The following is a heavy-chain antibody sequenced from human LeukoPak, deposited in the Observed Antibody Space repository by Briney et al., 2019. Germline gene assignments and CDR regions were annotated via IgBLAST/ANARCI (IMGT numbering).Heavy chain of an antibody. J-gene: IGHJ3*02. CDR3: ARGDFKWFSPLFRAFNI. Sequence: PSETLSLTCTVSGGSISSSSYYWGWIRQPPGKGLEWIGSIYYSGSTYYNPSLKSRVTISVDTSKNQFSLKLSSVTAADTAVYYCARGDFKWFSPLFRAFNIWGQGTMVTVSS. V-gene: IGHV4-39*07. CDR1: GGSISSSSYY. CDR2: IYYSGST. D-gene: IGHD3-22*01.